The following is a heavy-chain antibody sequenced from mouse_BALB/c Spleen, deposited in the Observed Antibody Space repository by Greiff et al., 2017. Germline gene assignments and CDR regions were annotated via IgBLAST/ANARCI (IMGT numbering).Heavy chain of an antibody. CDR1: GFTFSSYT. D-gene: IGHD2-1*01. CDR2: ISSGGGNT. V-gene: IGHV5-9*03. J-gene: IGHJ1*01. Sequence: EVMLVESGGGLVKPGGSLKLSCAASGFTFSSYTMSWVRQTPEKRLEWVATISSGGGNTYYPDSVKGRFTISRDNAKNNLYLQMSSLRSEDTALYYCASHYYRNPDWYFDVWGAGTTVTVSS. CDR3: ASHYYRNPDWYFDV.